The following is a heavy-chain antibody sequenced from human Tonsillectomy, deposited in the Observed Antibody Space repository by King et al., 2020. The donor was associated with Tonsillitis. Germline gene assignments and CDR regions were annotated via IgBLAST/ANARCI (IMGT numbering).Heavy chain of an antibody. J-gene: IGHJ3*02. D-gene: IGHD3-10*01. Sequence: VQLVESGGGVVQPGRSLRLSCAASGFAFSTYGIHWVRQAPGKGLEWVAVIWNDGSNKYYPDSVKGRFTISRDNSKNTVYLQMNSLRVEDTAVYFCARKEVWSYYVFDIWGQGTMVTVSS. V-gene: IGHV3-33*01. CDR1: GFAFSTYG. CDR2: IWNDGSNK. CDR3: ARKEVWSYYVFDI.